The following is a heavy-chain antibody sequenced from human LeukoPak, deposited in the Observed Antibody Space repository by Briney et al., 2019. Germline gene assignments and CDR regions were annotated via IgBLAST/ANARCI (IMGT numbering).Heavy chain of an antibody. D-gene: IGHD6-13*01. J-gene: IGHJ3*02. CDR3: ARVGSSSLLNAFDI. V-gene: IGHV3-21*06. CDR2: ISSSGRYI. Sequence: GGSLRLSCAASGLPFSSHTINWVRQAPGKGLEWVSCISSSGRYIYYADSVKGRFTISRDNARNSVSLQMNSLRVEDTAVYYCARVGSSSLLNAFDIWGQGTMVTVSS. CDR1: GLPFSSHT.